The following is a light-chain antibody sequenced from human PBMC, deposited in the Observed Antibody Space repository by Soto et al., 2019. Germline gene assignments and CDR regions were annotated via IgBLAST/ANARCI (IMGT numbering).Light chain of an antibody. CDR1: TSNIGSDT. Sequence: QSVLTQPPSASGTPGQRVTISCSGSTSNIGSDTVHWYQQFPGAAPKLLIYNDYQRPSGVPDRFSASKSATSAALAISGLQSEDEAAYYCAAWDDNLNGVIFGGGTKLNVL. CDR3: AAWDDNLNGVI. J-gene: IGLJ2*01. CDR2: NDY. V-gene: IGLV1-44*01.